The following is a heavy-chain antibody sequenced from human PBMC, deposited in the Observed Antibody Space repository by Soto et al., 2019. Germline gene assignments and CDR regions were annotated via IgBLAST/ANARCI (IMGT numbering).Heavy chain of an antibody. CDR2: VSPGGSDT. J-gene: IGHJ4*02. CDR1: GYSFTTYW. D-gene: IGHD4-4*01. CDR3: ARRRDGYNNNFDY. V-gene: IGHV5-51*01. Sequence: GESLKISCQGSGYSFTTYWIGWVRKMPGKGLEWMGIVSPGGSDTTYSPSFQGQVTISADKSINTAYLQWSSLKASDTATYYCARRRDGYNNNFDYWGQGTLVTVSS.